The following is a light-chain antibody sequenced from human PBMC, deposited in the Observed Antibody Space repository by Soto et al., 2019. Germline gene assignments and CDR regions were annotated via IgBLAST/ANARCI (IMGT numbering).Light chain of an antibody. J-gene: IGKJ4*01. Sequence: KQSPGTLSLSKGERATLSCRASQSVSSSYLAWYQQKPGQAPRLLIYGASTRATGIPARFSGSGSGTEFTLTISSLQSEDFAVYYCQQYNNLPAFGGGTKVDIK. CDR2: GAS. CDR3: QQYNNLPA. CDR1: QSVSSS. V-gene: IGKV3D-15*01.